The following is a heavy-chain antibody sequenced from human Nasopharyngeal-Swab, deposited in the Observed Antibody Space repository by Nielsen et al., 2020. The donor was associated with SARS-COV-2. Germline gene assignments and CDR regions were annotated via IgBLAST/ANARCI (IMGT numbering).Heavy chain of an antibody. CDR3: AREVPYSGHDDAFDI. CDR2: ISGSGTST. J-gene: IGHJ3*02. CDR1: GFDFSRYA. D-gene: IGHD5-12*01. Sequence: GGSLRLSCAASGFDFSRYAMSWVRQAPGKGPEWVPGISGSGTSTYNADSVKGRFTISRDNAKNSLYLQMNSLRAEDTAVYYCAREVPYSGHDDAFDIWGQGTMVTVSA. V-gene: IGHV3-23*01.